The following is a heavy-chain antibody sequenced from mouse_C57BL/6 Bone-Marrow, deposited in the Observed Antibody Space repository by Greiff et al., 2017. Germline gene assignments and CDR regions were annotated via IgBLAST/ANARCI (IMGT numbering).Heavy chain of an antibody. CDR1: GYTFTSYW. V-gene: IGHV1-72*01. J-gene: IGHJ1*03. D-gene: IGHD1-1*01. CDR3: AIYYYGSSYRYFDV. Sequence: VKLMESGAELVKPGASVKLSCKASGYTFTSYWMHWVKQRPGRGLEWIGRIDPNSGGTKYNEKFKSKATLTVDKPSSTAYMQLSSLTSEDSAVYYCAIYYYGSSYRYFDVWGTGTTVTVSS. CDR2: IDPNSGGT.